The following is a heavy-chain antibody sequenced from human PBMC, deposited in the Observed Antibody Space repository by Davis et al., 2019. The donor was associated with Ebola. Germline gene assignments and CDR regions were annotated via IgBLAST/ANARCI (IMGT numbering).Heavy chain of an antibody. CDR3: ARDRDMDAFDI. V-gene: IGHV1-69*04. CDR1: GGTFSSYA. J-gene: IGHJ3*02. D-gene: IGHD2-15*01. CDR2: NIPILGIA. Sequence: SVKVSCKASGGTFSSYAISWVRQPLGQGLERMGRNIPILGIANYAQKFQGRVTITADKSTGTAYMELSSLRSEDTAVYYCARDRDMDAFDIWGQGTMVTVSS.